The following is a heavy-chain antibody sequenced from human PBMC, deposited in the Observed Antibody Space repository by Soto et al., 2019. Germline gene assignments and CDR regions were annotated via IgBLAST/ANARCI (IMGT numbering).Heavy chain of an antibody. J-gene: IGHJ4*02. V-gene: IGHV3-30*03. CDR2: ISYDGSDK. Sequence: GGSPRLSCAASGFTFCDYGMHWVRQAPGTGLEWVAVISYDGSDKYYADSVKGRFTISRDDSKNRLYLQMNSLRAEDTAVYYCATMERLFDYWGQGTLVTVSS. CDR1: GFTFCDYG. D-gene: IGHD3-3*01. CDR3: ATMERLFDY.